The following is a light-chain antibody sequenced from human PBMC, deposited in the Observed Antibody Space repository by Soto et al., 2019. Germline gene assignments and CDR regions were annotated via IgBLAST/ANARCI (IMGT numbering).Light chain of an antibody. CDR1: QSLLHSNGYNY. V-gene: IGKV2-28*01. Sequence: DTVLSQSPRSLPATPGEPAPISCSSSQSLLHSNGYNYLDWYLQKPGQSPQLLIYLGSPRASGVPDRFSGSGSGTDFTLKINRVEAEDVGVYYCMQGLQSPRITFGQGTRLEIK. CDR3: MQGLQSPRIT. CDR2: LGS. J-gene: IGKJ5*01.